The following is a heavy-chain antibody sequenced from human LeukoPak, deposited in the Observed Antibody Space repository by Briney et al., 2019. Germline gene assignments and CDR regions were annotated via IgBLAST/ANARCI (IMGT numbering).Heavy chain of an antibody. D-gene: IGHD3-22*01. CDR2: ISTTGSTV. Sequence: GGSLRLSCAASGFSLGGYEMNWVRQAPGKGLEWVSYISTTGSTVYYADSVEGRFTISRDNAKNLLYLQMNSLRTEDAAVYYCAKDFPHYYESSHGMDAWGQGTTVTVSS. CDR1: GFSLGGYE. CDR3: AKDFPHYYESSHGMDA. J-gene: IGHJ6*02. V-gene: IGHV3-48*03.